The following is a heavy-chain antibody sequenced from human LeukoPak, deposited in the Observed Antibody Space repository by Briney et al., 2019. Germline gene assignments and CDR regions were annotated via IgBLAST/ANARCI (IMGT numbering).Heavy chain of an antibody. CDR1: GGSISSGGYY. Sequence: KASETLSLTCTVSGGSISSGGYYWSWIRQHPGKGLEWIGYIHYSGSTYYSPSLKSRVTISVDTSKNQFSLKLSSVTAVDTAVYYCAGSRIGYSDSSGFFDSWGQGTLVTVSS. CDR3: AGSRIGYSDSSGFFDS. J-gene: IGHJ4*02. CDR2: IHYSGST. D-gene: IGHD3-22*01. V-gene: IGHV4-31*03.